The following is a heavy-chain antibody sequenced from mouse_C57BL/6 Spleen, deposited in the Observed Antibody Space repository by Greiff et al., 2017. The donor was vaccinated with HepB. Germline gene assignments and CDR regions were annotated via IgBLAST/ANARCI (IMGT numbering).Heavy chain of an antibody. CDR1: GYAFTNYL. D-gene: IGHD2-1*01. CDR2: INPGSGGT. V-gene: IGHV1-54*01. J-gene: IGHJ2*01. Sequence: QVQLKESGAELVRPGTSVKVSCKASGYAFTNYLIEWVKQRPGQGLEWIGVINPGSGGTNYNEKFKGKATLTADKSSSTAYMQLSSLTSEDSAVYFCAREGYYGKGDYWGQGTTLTVSS. CDR3: AREGYYGKGDY.